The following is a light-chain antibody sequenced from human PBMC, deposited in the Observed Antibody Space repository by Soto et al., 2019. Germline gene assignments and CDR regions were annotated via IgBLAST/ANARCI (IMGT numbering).Light chain of an antibody. CDR3: QQYGSSPRT. V-gene: IGKV3-20*01. Sequence: EIVMTQSPATLSVSPGERATLSCGAGQSVSSGLAWYQQKPGQAPRLLIYGASSRATGIPDRFSGSGSGTDFTLTISRLEPEDFAVYYCQQYGSSPRTFGQGTKVDIK. CDR1: QSVSSG. CDR2: GAS. J-gene: IGKJ1*01.